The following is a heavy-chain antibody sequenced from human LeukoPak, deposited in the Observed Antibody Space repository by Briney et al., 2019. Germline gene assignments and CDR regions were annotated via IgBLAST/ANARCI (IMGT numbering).Heavy chain of an antibody. CDR1: GFSFSNYA. Sequence: GGSLRLSCAASGFSFSNYAMHWVRQAPGKGLEWVAFIRHDGSNKYHSNSVQGRFTISRDNSRNTLYLQLNSLRPEDTAVYYCTKVRLLGALDDAFDVWGQGTMVTVSS. CDR2: IRHDGSNK. CDR3: TKVRLLGALDDAFDV. J-gene: IGHJ3*01. D-gene: IGHD7-27*01. V-gene: IGHV3-30*02.